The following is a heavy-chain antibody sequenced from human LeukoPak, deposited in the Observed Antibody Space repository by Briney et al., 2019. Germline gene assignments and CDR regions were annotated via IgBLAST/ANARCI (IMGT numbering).Heavy chain of an antibody. D-gene: IGHD1-26*01. CDR1: GFTFSTYW. J-gene: IGHJ2*01. Sequence: GGSLRLSCVASGFTFSTYWMHWVRQAPGKGLVWVSRINTDGTSTTYADSVKGRFTISRDNAKNTLYLQMNSLRAEDTAVYYCAKGDLGSYWYWYFDLWGRGTLVTVSS. V-gene: IGHV3-74*01. CDR2: INTDGTST. CDR3: AKGDLGSYWYWYFDL.